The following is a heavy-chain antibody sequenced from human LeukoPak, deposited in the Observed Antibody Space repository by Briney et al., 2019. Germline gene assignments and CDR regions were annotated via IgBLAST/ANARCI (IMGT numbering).Heavy chain of an antibody. Sequence: PSETLSLTCTVSGGSISSYYWSWIRQPPGKGLEWIGYIHYSGSTNYNPSLKSRVTISVDMSKNQFSLKLSSVTAADTAVYYCARGLGRDGYTGLVAFDIWGQGTMVTVSS. CDR3: ARGLGRDGYTGLVAFDI. CDR2: IHYSGST. J-gene: IGHJ3*02. CDR1: GGSISSYY. D-gene: IGHD5-24*01. V-gene: IGHV4-59*01.